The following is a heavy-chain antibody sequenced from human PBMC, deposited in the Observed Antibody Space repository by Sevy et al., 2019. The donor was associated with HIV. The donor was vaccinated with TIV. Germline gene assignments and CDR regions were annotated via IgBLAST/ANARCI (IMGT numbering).Heavy chain of an antibody. Sequence: ASVKVSCKASGYTFTGYYMHWVRQAPGQGLEWMGWINPNSGGTNYAQKFQGRVTMTRDTSISTAYMELSRLRSDDTAVYYCAREGGYDFGDNSSWTDSYYYYYGMDVWGQGTTVTVSS. J-gene: IGHJ6*02. CDR3: AREGGYDFGDNSSWTDSYYYYYGMDV. V-gene: IGHV1-2*02. D-gene: IGHD6-13*01. CDR2: INPNSGGT. CDR1: GYTFTGYY.